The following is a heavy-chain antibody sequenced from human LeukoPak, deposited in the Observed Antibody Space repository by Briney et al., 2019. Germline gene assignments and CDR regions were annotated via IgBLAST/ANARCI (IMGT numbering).Heavy chain of an antibody. D-gene: IGHD2-2*01. CDR3: ARLPVVPAAMGYYFDY. CDR1: GGTFSSYA. V-gene: IGHV1-69*05. Sequence: ALVKVSCKASGGTFSSYAISWVRQAPGQGLEWMGGIIPIFGTANYAQKFQGRVTITTDESTSTAYMELSSLRSEDTAVYYCARLPVVPAAMGYYFDYWGQGTLVTVSS. J-gene: IGHJ4*02. CDR2: IIPIFGTA.